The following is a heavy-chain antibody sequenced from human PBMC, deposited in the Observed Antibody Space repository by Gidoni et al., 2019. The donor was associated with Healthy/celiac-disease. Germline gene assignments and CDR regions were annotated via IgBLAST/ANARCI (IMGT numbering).Heavy chain of an antibody. CDR1: GFTFSSYS. CDR2: ISSSRSYI. Sequence: EVQLVESGGGLVKPGGSLRLSCAASGFTFSSYSMNWVRQAPGKGREWVSSISSSRSYIKYADSVKGRFTISRDNAKNSLYLQMNSLRAEDTAVYYCATSKQLVLMDAFDIWGQGTMVTVSS. D-gene: IGHD6-6*01. CDR3: ATSKQLVLMDAFDI. V-gene: IGHV3-21*01. J-gene: IGHJ3*02.